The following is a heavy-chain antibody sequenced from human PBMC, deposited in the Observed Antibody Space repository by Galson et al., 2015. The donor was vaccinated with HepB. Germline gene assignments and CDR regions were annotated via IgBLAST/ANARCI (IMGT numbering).Heavy chain of an antibody. CDR2: INPSGGST. CDR1: GYTFTSYY. CDR3: ARGSGCSSTSCYARDYYFDY. Sequence: SVKVSCKASGYTFTSYYMHWVRQAPGQGLEWMGMINPSGGSTSYAQKLQGRVTMTRDTSTSTVYMELSSLRSKDTAVYYCARGSGCSSTSCYARDYYFDYWGQGTLVTVSS. V-gene: IGHV1-46*04. J-gene: IGHJ4*02. D-gene: IGHD2-2*01.